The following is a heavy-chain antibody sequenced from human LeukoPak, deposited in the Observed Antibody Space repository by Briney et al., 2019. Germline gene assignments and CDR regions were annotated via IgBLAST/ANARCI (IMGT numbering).Heavy chain of an antibody. Sequence: GGSLRLSCAASGLTFSSHWMHWVRQAPGKGLMWVARITNDGSSTTYADSVKGRFTISRDNSKNTLYLQMNSLRAEDTAVYYCARSAGPRDPGYSSGWYVYWGQGTLVTVSS. J-gene: IGHJ4*02. D-gene: IGHD6-19*01. CDR2: ITNDGSST. V-gene: IGHV3-74*01. CDR1: GLTFSSHW. CDR3: ARSAGPRDPGYSSGWYVY.